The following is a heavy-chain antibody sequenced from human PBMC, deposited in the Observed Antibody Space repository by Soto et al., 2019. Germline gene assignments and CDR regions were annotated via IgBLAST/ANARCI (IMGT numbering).Heavy chain of an antibody. CDR1: GFTFSSYA. D-gene: IGHD1-26*01. CDR2: ISSSSSTI. V-gene: IGHV3-48*02. Sequence: GGSLRLSCAASGFTFSSYAMSWVRQAPGKGLEWVSYISSSSSTIYYADSVKGRFTISRDNAKNSLYLQMNSLRDEDTAVYYCAREGDSGSYSGGFDYWGQGTLVTVSS. CDR3: AREGDSGSYSGGFDY. J-gene: IGHJ4*02.